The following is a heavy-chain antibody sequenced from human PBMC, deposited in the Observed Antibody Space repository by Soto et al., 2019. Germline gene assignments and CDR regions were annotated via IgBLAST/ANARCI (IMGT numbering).Heavy chain of an antibody. J-gene: IGHJ4*02. V-gene: IGHV1-3*01. D-gene: IGHD3-16*01. CDR1: GYTFTSYD. Sequence: ASVKVSCKASGYTFTSYDMHWVRQAPGQRLEWMGWINAGNGNTKYSQKFQGRVTITRDTSASKAYMELSRLRSEDTAVYYCARSRVRGGYYFDYWGQGALVTVSS. CDR3: ARSRVRGGYYFDY. CDR2: INAGNGNT.